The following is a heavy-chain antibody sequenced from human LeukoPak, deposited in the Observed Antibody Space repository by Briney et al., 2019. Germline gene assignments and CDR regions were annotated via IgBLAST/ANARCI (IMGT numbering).Heavy chain of an antibody. D-gene: IGHD5-18*01. V-gene: IGHV5-51*01. CDR2: IDPSDSDT. CDR3: ARQTAMGRSGDY. CDR1: GSIFTSYW. Sequence: AASLQISCKASGSIFTSYWIGWVRQLPGKGLEWMGIIDPSDSDTRYTPSFKGQVIISVDKSLTTAYLQWNRLRASETAMYYCARQTAMGRSGDYWGQGTLVTVSS. J-gene: IGHJ4*02.